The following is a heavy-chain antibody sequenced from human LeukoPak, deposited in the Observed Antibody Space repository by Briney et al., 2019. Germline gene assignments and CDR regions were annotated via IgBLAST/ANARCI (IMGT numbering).Heavy chain of an antibody. Sequence: SGPTLVKPTQTLTLTCTFSGFSLSTSGVGVGWIRQPPGKALEWLALIYWDDDKRYSPSLKSRLTITKDTSKNQGVLTMTNMDPVDTATYYCATQWSGYDWSPFDYWGQGTLVTVSS. J-gene: IGHJ4*02. CDR1: GFSLSTSGVG. CDR3: ATQWSGYDWSPFDY. D-gene: IGHD5-12*01. CDR2: IYWDDDK. V-gene: IGHV2-5*02.